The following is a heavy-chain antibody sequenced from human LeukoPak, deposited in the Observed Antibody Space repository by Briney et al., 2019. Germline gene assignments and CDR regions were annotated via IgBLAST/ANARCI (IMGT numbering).Heavy chain of an antibody. CDR3: ARDRGTWYSSSSGFDN. V-gene: IGHV3-21*01. CDR1: GFTFSSYS. J-gene: IGHJ4*02. Sequence: GGSLRLSCAASGFTFSSYSMNWVRQAPGKGLEWVSSISSSSSYIYYADSVKGRLTISRDNAKNSLYLQMNSLRAEDTAVYYCARDRGTWYSSSSGFDNWGQGTLVTVSS. CDR2: ISSSSSYI. D-gene: IGHD6-6*01.